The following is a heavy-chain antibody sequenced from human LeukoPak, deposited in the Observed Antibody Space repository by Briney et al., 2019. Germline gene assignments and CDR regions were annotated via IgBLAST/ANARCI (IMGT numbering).Heavy chain of an antibody. CDR1: GFTFSSYA. Sequence: GGSLRLSCAVSGFTFSSYAMDWVRQAPGKGLEWVSAISGSGGSTYYADSVKGRFTISRDNSKNTLYLQMNSLRAEDTAVYYCAPRGSGWYFDYWGQGSLVTVSS. CDR2: ISGSGGST. D-gene: IGHD6-19*01. V-gene: IGHV3-23*01. CDR3: APRGSGWYFDY. J-gene: IGHJ4*02.